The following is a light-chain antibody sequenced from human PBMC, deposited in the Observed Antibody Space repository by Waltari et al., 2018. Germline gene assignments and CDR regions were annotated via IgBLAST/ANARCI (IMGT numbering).Light chain of an antibody. CDR3: QQYYSTIT. CDR2: WAS. V-gene: IGKV4-1*01. J-gene: IGKJ5*01. CDR1: QSVLSNSNNKNY. Sequence: DIVMTQSPDSLAVSLGERATINCKSSQSVLSNSNNKNYLAWYQQKPGQPPQLLIYWASTRESGVPDRFSGSGSGTDFTLTISSLQAEDVAVYYCQQYYSTITFGQGTRLEIK.